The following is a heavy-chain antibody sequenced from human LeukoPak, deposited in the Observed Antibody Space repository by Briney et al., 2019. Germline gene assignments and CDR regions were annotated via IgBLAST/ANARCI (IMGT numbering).Heavy chain of an antibody. CDR3: ARAAYSSGWPVLIPYYFDY. Sequence: ASVKVSCKASGYTFTKYGLSWVRQAPGQGLEWMGWINVYNGKTNYAQKFQGRVTMTTDTSTSTACMELRSLRSDDTALYYCARAAYSSGWPVLIPYYFDYWGQRSLVTVSS. D-gene: IGHD6-19*01. CDR1: GYTFTKYG. CDR2: INVYNGKT. V-gene: IGHV1-18*04. J-gene: IGHJ4*02.